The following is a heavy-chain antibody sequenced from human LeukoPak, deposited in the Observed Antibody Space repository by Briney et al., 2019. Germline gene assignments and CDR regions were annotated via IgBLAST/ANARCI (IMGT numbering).Heavy chain of an antibody. D-gene: IGHD3-22*01. Sequence: PGGSLRLSCAASGFTFSSYAMSWVRQAPGKGLEWVSAISGSGGSTYYADSVKGRFTISRDDSKNTLYLQMNSLRAEDTAVYYCARDYYDSSGYAHDYWGQGTLVTVSS. J-gene: IGHJ4*02. CDR2: ISGSGGST. CDR1: GFTFSSYA. V-gene: IGHV3-23*01. CDR3: ARDYYDSSGYAHDY.